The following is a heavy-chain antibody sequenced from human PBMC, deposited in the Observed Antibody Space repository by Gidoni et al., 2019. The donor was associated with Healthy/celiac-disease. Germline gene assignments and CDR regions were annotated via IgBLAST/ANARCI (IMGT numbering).Heavy chain of an antibody. V-gene: IGHV4-31*01. Sequence: QVQLQESGPGLVTPSQTLSLTCTVSGGSISRGGYYWSWIRQHPGKGLEWIGYIYYSGGTYYNPSLKSLVTISVDTSKNQFSLKLSSVTAADTAVYYCARQDPYGDYAFDYWGQGTLVTVSS. CDR1: GGSISRGGYY. CDR2: IYYSGGT. J-gene: IGHJ4*02. CDR3: ARQDPYGDYAFDY. D-gene: IGHD4-17*01.